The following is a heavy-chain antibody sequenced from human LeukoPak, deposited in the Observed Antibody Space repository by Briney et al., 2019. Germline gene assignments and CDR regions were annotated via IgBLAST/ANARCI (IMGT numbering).Heavy chain of an antibody. CDR3: AKRYYDFWSGYYHHSDY. V-gene: IGHV3-23*01. CDR2: ISGSGGST. J-gene: IGHJ4*02. CDR1: GFTFSSYA. Sequence: GGSLRLSCSACGFTFSSYAMSWVRQAPGKGLEWVSDISGSGGSTYYADSVKGRFTMPRNYSKDTLYLQMNSLRAEDTAVYYCAKRYYDFWSGYYHHSDYWGQGTLVTVSS. D-gene: IGHD3-3*01.